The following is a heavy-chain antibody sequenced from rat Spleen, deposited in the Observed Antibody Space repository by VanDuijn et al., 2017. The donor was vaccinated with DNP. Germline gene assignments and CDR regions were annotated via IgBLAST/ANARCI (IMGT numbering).Heavy chain of an antibody. CDR3: ARYDY. CDR1: GFTFSNYD. J-gene: IGHJ2*01. V-gene: IGHV5-25*01. CDR2: ISTSGGST. Sequence: EVQVVESGGGLVQPGRSMKLSCAASGFTFSNYDMAWVRQAPKKGLEWVASISTSGGSTYYRDSVKGRFTVSRDNAKSTLYLQMDSLRSEDTATYYCARYDYWGQGVMVTVSS.